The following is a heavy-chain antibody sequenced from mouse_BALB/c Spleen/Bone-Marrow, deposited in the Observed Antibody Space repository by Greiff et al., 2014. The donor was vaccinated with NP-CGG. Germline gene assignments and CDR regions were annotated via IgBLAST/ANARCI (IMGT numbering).Heavy chain of an antibody. V-gene: IGHV2-6-1*01. D-gene: IGHD2-1*01. CDR2: IWSDGST. CDR1: GFSLTSYG. Sequence: QVQLQQSGPGLVAPSQSLSITCTISGFSLTSYGVHWVRQPPGKGLEWLVVIWSDGSTNYNSALKSRLSISKDNSKSQVFLKMNSLQTDGTAMYYCARNGNFYAMDYWGQGTSVTVSS. J-gene: IGHJ4*01. CDR3: ARNGNFYAMDY.